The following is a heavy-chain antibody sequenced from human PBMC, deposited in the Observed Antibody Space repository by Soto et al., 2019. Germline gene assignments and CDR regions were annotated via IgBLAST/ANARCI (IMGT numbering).Heavy chain of an antibody. CDR3: ARDYGDYFFDY. V-gene: IGHV4-61*01. CDR1: GGSGGSVSYY. J-gene: IGHJ4*02. CDR2: IYYSGST. D-gene: IGHD4-17*01. Sequence: SVTLCLTYTVSGGSGGSVSYYWSWIRQPPGKGLEWIGYIYYSGSTNYNPSLKSRVTISVDTSKNQFSLKLSSVTAADTAVYYCARDYGDYFFDYWGQGTLVTVSS.